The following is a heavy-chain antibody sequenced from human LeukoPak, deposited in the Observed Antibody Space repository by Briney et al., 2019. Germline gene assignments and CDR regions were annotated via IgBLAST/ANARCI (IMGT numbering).Heavy chain of an antibody. CDR2: IYSGGST. Sequence: GGSLRLSCAASGFTVSSNYMSWVRQAPGKGLEWVSVIYSGGSTYYADSVKGRFTISRDNSKNTLYPQMNSLRAEDTAVHYCARQSSGWYGFDYWGQGTLVTVSS. J-gene: IGHJ4*02. CDR3: ARQSSGWYGFDY. CDR1: GFTVSSNY. V-gene: IGHV3-53*01. D-gene: IGHD6-19*01.